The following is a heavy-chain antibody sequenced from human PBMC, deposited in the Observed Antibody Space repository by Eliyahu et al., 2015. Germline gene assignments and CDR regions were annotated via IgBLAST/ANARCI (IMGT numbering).Heavy chain of an antibody. CDR3: AKGEVAVTGYSSPYYHFGMDV. CDR2: INGRRDAS. V-gene: IGHV3-23*01. D-gene: IGHD3-9*01. CDR1: GFDFSSXA. J-gene: IGHJ6*02. Sequence: EVQLLESGGGLVQPGGSLRLSCAASGFDFSSXAXXWVRQAPGKGLEWVSTINGRRDASYYADSVTGRFTISRDNSRNTVFLHMSNLRAEDTALYFCAKGEVAVTGYSSPYYHFGMDVWGQGTRVSVSS.